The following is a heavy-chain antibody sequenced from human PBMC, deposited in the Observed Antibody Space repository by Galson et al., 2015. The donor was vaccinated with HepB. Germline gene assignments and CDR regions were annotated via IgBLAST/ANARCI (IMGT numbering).Heavy chain of an antibody. D-gene: IGHD2-2*02. J-gene: IGHJ6*02. V-gene: IGHV6-1*01. Sequence: CAISGDSVSSNSAAWNWIRQSPSRGLEWLGRTYYRSKWYNDYAVSVKSRITINPDTSKNQFSLQLNSVTPEDTAVYYCARAPHPLGYCSSTSCYTPYYYGMDVWGQGTTVTVSS. CDR3: ARAPHPLGYCSSTSCYTPYYYGMDV. CDR2: TYYRSKWYN. CDR1: GDSVSSNSAA.